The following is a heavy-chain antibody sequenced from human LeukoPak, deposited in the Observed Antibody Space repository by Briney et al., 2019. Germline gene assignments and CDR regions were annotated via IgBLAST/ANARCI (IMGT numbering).Heavy chain of an antibody. Sequence: ASVKVSCKASGYTFTSYDINWVRQATGQGLEWMGWMNPNSGNTGYAQKFQGRVTMTRNTSISTAYMELSSLRSEDTAVYYCARVGSGWRYYYYYYMDVWGKGTTVTVSS. CDR3: ARVGSGWRYYYYYYMDV. CDR1: GYTFTSYD. D-gene: IGHD6-19*01. V-gene: IGHV1-8*01. J-gene: IGHJ6*03. CDR2: MNPNSGNT.